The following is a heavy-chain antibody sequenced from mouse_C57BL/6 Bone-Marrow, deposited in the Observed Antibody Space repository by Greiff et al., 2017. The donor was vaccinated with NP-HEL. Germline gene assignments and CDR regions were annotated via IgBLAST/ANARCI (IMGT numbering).Heavy chain of an antibody. CDR2: IYPRSGNN. D-gene: IGHD1-1*01. Sequence: QVQLKQSGAELARPGASVKLSCKASGYTFTSYGISWVKQRTGQGLEWIGEIYPRSGNNYYNEKFKGKATLTADKSSSTAYMELRSLTSEDSAVYFCARGYYYGSSYFPPVYWGQGTTLTVSS. V-gene: IGHV1-81*01. CDR1: GYTFTSYG. J-gene: IGHJ2*01. CDR3: ARGYYYGSSYFPPVY.